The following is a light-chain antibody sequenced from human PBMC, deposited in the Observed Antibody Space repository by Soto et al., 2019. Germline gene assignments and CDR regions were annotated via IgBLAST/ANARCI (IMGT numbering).Light chain of an antibody. CDR3: QQYAYSPLT. CDR1: QSVGKNY. J-gene: IGKJ4*01. V-gene: IGKV3-20*01. CDR2: DAS. Sequence: EIVLTQSPGTLSLSPGEGATLSCRASQSVGKNYLGWYQQKPGQAPRLLIYDASSRATGIPDRFSGGGSGTDFTLTINRLEPEDFAVYYCQQYAYSPLTYGGGTKEEIK.